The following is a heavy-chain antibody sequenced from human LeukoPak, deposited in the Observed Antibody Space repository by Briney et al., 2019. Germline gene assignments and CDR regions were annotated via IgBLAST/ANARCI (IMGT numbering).Heavy chain of an antibody. D-gene: IGHD3-22*01. CDR3: ARVNEYYYDSSGYDAFDI. CDR1: GGSISSSSYY. J-gene: IGHJ3*02. V-gene: IGHV4-39*07. CDR2: IYYSGST. Sequence: SETLSLTCTVSGGSISSSSYYWGWIRQPPGKGLEWIGSIYYSGSTYYNPSLKSRVTISVDTSKNQFSLKLSSVTAADTAVYYCARVNEYYYDSSGYDAFDIWGQGTMVTVSS.